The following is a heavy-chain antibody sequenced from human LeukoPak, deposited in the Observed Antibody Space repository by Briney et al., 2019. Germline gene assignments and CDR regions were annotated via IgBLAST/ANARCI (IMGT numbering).Heavy chain of an antibody. Sequence: SVKVSCKASGGTFSSYAISWVRQAPGQGLEWMGRIIPILGIANYAQKFQGRVTITADKSTSTAYVALSSLTSEDTAVYYCARTSSGYYGPLDYWGQGTLVTVSS. V-gene: IGHV1-69*04. CDR3: ARTSSGYYGPLDY. CDR2: IIPILGIA. CDR1: GGTFSSYA. D-gene: IGHD3-22*01. J-gene: IGHJ4*02.